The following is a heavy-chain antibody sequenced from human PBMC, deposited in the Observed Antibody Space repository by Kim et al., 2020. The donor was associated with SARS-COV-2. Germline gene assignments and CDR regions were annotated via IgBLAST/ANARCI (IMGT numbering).Heavy chain of an antibody. J-gene: IGHJ4*02. Sequence: GGSLRLSCAASGFTFSSYDMHWVRQATGKGLEWVSAIGTAGDTYYPGSVKGRFTISRENAKNSLYLQMNSLRAGDTAVYYCARGSTMVRGVIGFDYWGQGTLVTVSS. CDR3: ARGSTMVRGVIGFDY. D-gene: IGHD3-10*01. CDR2: IGTAGDT. V-gene: IGHV3-13*01. CDR1: GFTFSSYD.